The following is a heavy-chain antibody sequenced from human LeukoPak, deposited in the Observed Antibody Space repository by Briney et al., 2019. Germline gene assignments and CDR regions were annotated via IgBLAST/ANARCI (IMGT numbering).Heavy chain of an antibody. CDR3: ATAKRVRGVIEGGWFDP. CDR2: IYYSGST. J-gene: IGHJ5*02. D-gene: IGHD3-10*01. Sequence: KPSETLSLTCTVSGGSISSGGYYWSWIRQPPGKGLEWIGYIYYSGSTNYNPSLKSRVTISVDTSKNQFSLKLSSVTAADTAVYYCATAKRVRGVIEGGWFDPWGQGTLVTVSS. CDR1: GGSISSGGYY. V-gene: IGHV4-61*08.